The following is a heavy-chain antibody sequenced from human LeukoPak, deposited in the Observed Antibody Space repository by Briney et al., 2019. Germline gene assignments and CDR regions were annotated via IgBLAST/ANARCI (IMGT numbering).Heavy chain of an antibody. CDR3: AKEPPGIAAAGWVFDY. Sequence: PGGSLRLSCAASGFTFSSYAMSWDRQAPGKGLEWVSAISGSGGSTYYADSVKGRFTISRDNSKNTLYLQMNSLRAEDTAVYYCAKEPPGIAAAGWVFDYWGQGTLVTVSS. J-gene: IGHJ4*02. D-gene: IGHD6-13*01. CDR1: GFTFSSYA. V-gene: IGHV3-23*01. CDR2: ISGSGGST.